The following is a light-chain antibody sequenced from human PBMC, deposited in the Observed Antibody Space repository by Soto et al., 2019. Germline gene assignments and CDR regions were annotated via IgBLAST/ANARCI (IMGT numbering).Light chain of an antibody. CDR3: SSYTSSSIYVL. CDR2: EVT. V-gene: IGLV2-14*01. Sequence: QSVLTQPASVSGSPGQSITISCTGTSSDVGGYNYVSWYQQHPGKAPTLIIYEVTNRPSGVSSRFSGSKSGDTASLTISGLQAEDEAYYYCSSYTSSSIYVLFGGGTKLTVL. J-gene: IGLJ2*01. CDR1: SSDVGGYNY.